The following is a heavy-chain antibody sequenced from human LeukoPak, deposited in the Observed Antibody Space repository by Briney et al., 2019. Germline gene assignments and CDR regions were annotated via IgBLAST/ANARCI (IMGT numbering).Heavy chain of an antibody. CDR1: GGSISSYY. D-gene: IGHD3-10*01. J-gene: IGHJ4*02. CDR2: IYYSGST. V-gene: IGHV4-59*01. CDR3: ARTTADYYYGSGSYQYYFDY. Sequence: SETLSLTCTVSGGSISSYYWSWIRQPPGKGLEWIGYIYYSGSTNYNPSLKSRVTISVDTSKNQFSLKLSSVTAADTAVYYCARTTADYYYGSGSYQYYFDYWGQGTLVTVSS.